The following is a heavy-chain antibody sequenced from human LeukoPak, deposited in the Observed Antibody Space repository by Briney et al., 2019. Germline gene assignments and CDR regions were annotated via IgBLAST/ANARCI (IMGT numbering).Heavy chain of an antibody. D-gene: IGHD3-10*01. V-gene: IGHV4-34*01. J-gene: IGHJ4*02. Sequence: PSETLSLTCAVYGGSFSGYYWSWIRQPPGKGLEWIGEINHSGSTNYNPSLKSRVTISVDTSKNQFSLKLSSVTAADTAVYYCARELRSYYYGSESHSKANFDYWGQGTLVTVSS. CDR2: INHSGST. CDR3: ARELRSYYYGSESHSKANFDY. CDR1: GGSFSGYY.